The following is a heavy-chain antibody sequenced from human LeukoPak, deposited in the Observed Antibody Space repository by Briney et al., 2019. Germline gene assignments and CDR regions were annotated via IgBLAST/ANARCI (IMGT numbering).Heavy chain of an antibody. D-gene: IGHD1-7*01. V-gene: IGHV1-46*01. J-gene: IGHJ5*02. CDR1: GYTFSSYY. Sequence: ASVKVSCKASGYTFSSYYVHWVRQAPGQGLERMGMIIPSDGFTSYAQKFQGRVTMTRDMSTSTAYMELSRLRSDDTAVYYCANGELYSHDPWGQGTLVTVSS. CDR2: IIPSDGFT. CDR3: ANGELYSHDP.